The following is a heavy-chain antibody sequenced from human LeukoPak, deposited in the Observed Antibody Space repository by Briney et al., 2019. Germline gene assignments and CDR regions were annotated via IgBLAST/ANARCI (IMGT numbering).Heavy chain of an antibody. Sequence: GGSLRLSCVVSGFTFDDYAMHWVRQGPGKGLEWVSLISGDGGRTYYADSVKGRFTISRDNSKNSLYLEMNSLRTEDTDLYYCAKDILSGFYETFDYWGQGTLVTVSS. J-gene: IGHJ4*02. D-gene: IGHD6-19*01. CDR3: AKDILSGFYETFDY. CDR2: ISGDGGRT. V-gene: IGHV3-43*02. CDR1: GFTFDDYA.